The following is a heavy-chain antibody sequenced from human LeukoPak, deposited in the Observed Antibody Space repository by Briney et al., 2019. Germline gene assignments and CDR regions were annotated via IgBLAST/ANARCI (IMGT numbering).Heavy chain of an antibody. CDR3: ARDIGVNMI. D-gene: IGHD3-22*01. CDR1: GFAFSTYT. J-gene: IGHJ4*02. V-gene: IGHV3-30-3*01. Sequence: PGGSLRLSCAASGFAFSTYTMHWVRQAPGKGLEWVAVISVAGNIKYYADSVKGRFTISRDNSKNTLHLQMNSLRPEDTAVYYCARDIGVNMIWDQGTLVTVSS. CDR2: ISVAGNIK.